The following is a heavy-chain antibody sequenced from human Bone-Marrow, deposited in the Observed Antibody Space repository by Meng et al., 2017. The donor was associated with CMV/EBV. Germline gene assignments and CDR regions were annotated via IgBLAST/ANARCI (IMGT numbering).Heavy chain of an antibody. CDR2: INPSGGST. CDR1: GYTFTSYY. J-gene: IGHJ5*02. V-gene: IGHV1-46*01. CDR3: ARVRGMTMSLLAP. D-gene: IGHD3-22*01. Sequence: ASVKVSCKASGYTFTSYYMHWVRQAPGQGLEWMGIINPSGGSTSYAQKFQGRVTMTRDTSTSTVYMELSSLRSHDTGVYFCARVRGMTMSLLAPWGQGNLVNVAS.